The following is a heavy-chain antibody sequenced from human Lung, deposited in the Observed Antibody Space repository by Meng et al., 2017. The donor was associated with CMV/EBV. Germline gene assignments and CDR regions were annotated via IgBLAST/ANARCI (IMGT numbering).Heavy chain of an antibody. CDR2: ISSSSSYI. Sequence: GESLKISCAASGFTFSYYSMNWVRQAPGKGLEWVSSISSSSSYIYYADSVKGRFTISRDNAKNSLYLQMNSLRAEDTAVYYCAGFGHRNIWWLGIVGFDDWGQGNXVNVAS. CDR1: GFTFSYYS. V-gene: IGHV3-21*01. J-gene: IGHJ4*02. CDR3: AGFGHRNIWWLGIVGFDD. D-gene: IGHD2-21*01.